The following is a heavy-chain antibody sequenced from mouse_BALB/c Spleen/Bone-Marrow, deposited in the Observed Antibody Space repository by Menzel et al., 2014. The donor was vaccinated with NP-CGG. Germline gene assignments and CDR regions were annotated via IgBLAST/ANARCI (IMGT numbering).Heavy chain of an antibody. CDR1: GYTFTSYV. CDR2: FNPYNDGT. CDR3: TRGATPDY. J-gene: IGHJ2*01. Sequence: VHVKQSGPELVQPGASVKMSCKASGYTFTSYVMHWVKQRPGQGLEWIGYFNPYNDGTKYNEKFKGKATLTSDKSSSTAYMELSSLTSEDSAVYYCTRGATPDYWGQGTTLTVSS. D-gene: IGHD3-1*01. V-gene: IGHV1-14*01.